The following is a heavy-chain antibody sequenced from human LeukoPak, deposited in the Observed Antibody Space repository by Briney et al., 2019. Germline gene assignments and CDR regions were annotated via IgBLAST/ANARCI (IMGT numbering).Heavy chain of an antibody. CDR3: ERGSSGSYYDFDY. CDR2: ISAYNSNT. CDR1: GYTFTRYG. D-gene: IGHD3-10*01. J-gene: IGHJ4*02. V-gene: IGHV1-18*01. Sequence: ASAKLSCKASGYTFTRYGISWVRQAPGHGLEWMGWISAYNSNTNYAQKLQGRVTMTTDTSTSAAYMELRSLRSDDTAVYYCERGSSGSYYDFDYWGQGTLVTVSS.